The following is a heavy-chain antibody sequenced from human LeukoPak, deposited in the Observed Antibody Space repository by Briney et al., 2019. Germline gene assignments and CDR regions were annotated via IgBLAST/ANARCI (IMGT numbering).Heavy chain of an antibody. V-gene: IGHV4-59*01. Sequence: PSETLSLTCTVPGGSISSYYWSWIRQPPGKGLEWIGYIYYSGSTNYTPSLKSRVTISVDTSKNQFSLKLSSVTAADTAVYYCARINNWSYYYFDYWGQGTLATVSS. J-gene: IGHJ4*02. CDR3: ARINNWSYYYFDY. D-gene: IGHD1-7*01. CDR2: IYYSGST. CDR1: GGSISSYY.